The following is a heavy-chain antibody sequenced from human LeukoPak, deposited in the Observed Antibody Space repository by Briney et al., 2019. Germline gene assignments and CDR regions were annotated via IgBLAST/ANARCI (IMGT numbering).Heavy chain of an antibody. CDR3: ARLSIFGAIGVYYMDV. J-gene: IGHJ6*03. V-gene: IGHV5-51*01. CDR2: IYPGDSHT. CDR1: GYSFTNYW. Sequence: GESLKISCKGSGYSFTNYWIAWVRQMPGKGLEWMGIIYPGDSHTRYGPSFQGQVTISADKSISTAYLQWSSLKASDTAMYYCARLSIFGAIGVYYMDVWGKGTTVTVSS. D-gene: IGHD3-3*01.